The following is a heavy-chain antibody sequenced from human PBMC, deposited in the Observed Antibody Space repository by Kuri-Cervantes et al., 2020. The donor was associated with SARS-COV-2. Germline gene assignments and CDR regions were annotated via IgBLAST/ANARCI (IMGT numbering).Heavy chain of an antibody. J-gene: IGHJ4*02. V-gene: IGHV3-15*01. D-gene: IGHD2/OR15-2a*01. Sequence: GGSLRLSCAASGFTFSNAWMSWVRQAPGKGLEWVVRIKSKTDGGTTDYAAPVKGRFTISREDSKNTLYLQMNSLKTEDTAVYYCTTLLLGYWGQGTLVTVSS. CDR1: GFTFSNAW. CDR3: TTLLLGY. CDR2: IKSKTDGGTT.